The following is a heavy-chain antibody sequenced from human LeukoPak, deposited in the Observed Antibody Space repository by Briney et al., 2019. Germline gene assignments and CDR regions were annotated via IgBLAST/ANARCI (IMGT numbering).Heavy chain of an antibody. CDR1: GGSISTNNW. V-gene: IGHV4-4*02. Sequence: SETLSLTCAVSGGSISTNNWWHWLRLSPGKGLEWIGETYHNGGTNYNPSLKSRVTMSVDTSKNQFSLNVNSVTAADTAVYYCARHYGPWGQGTLVTVSS. D-gene: IGHD3-16*01. J-gene: IGHJ5*02. CDR3: ARHYGP. CDR2: TYHNGGT.